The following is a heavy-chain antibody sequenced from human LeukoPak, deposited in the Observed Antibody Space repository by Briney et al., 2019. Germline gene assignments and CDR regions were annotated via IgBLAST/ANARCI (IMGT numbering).Heavy chain of an antibody. CDR1: GFTFSSNY. CDR2: IYSGGST. J-gene: IGHJ6*02. CDR3: ARKVVRHYYYGMDV. Sequence: GGSLRLSCAASGFTFSSNYMSWVRQAPGKGLEWVSVIYSGGSTYYADSVKGRFTISRDNSKNTLYLQMNSLRAEDTAVYYCARKVVRHYYYGMDVWGQGTTVTVSS. V-gene: IGHV3-53*01. D-gene: IGHD4-23*01.